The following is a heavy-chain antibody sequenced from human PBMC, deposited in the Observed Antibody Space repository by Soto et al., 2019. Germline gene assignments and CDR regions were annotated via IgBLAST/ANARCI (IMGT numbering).Heavy chain of an antibody. D-gene: IGHD6-19*01. CDR1: GGTFSSYA. CDR3: ARAVAVPADFDF. V-gene: IGHV1-69*13. CDR2: IIPIFGTA. J-gene: IGHJ4*02. Sequence: ASVKVSCKASGGTFSSYAISWVRQAPGQGLEWMGGIIPIFGTANYAQKFQGRVTITADESTSTAYMELSSLRSEDTAVYYCARAVAVPADFDFWGQGTLVTVSS.